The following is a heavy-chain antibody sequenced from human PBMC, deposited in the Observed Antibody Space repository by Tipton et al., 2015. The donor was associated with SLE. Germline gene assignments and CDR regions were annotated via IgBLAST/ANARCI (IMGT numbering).Heavy chain of an antibody. D-gene: IGHD5-24*01. CDR1: GYTFSGHY. CDR3: AGVQVIDGYSYNWVDP. CDR2: INPNSGGT. Sequence: QSGAEVKKPGASVKVSCKASGYTFSGHYMHWVRQAPGQGLEWMGWINPNSGGTNYAQKFQGRVTLTRDTYINTAYMELSRLRSGDTAVYYCAGVQVIDGYSYNWVDPWGQGALVTVSS. V-gene: IGHV1-2*02. J-gene: IGHJ5*02.